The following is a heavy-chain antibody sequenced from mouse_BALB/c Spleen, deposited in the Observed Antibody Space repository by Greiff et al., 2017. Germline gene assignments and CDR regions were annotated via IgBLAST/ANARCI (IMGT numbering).Heavy chain of an antibody. CDR3: ARKYESWFAY. J-gene: IGHJ3*01. Sequence: EVHLVESGPSLVKPSQTLSLTCSVTGDSITSGYWNWIRKFPGNKLEYMGYISYSGSTYYNPSLKSRISITRDTSKNQYYLQLNSVTTEDTATYYCARKYESWFAYWGQGTLVTVSA. CDR2: ISYSGST. CDR1: GDSITSGY. D-gene: IGHD2-10*02. V-gene: IGHV3-8*02.